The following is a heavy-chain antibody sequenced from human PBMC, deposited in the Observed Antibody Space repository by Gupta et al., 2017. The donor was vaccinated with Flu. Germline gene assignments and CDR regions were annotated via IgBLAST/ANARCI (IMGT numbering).Heavy chain of an antibody. CDR3: ARDWGDGTSTSSNREMDY. Sequence: INWGRQGPGRGLEWMGSINTNTKIPTYDQDFIGRVVCSVDTCDSTGYLQISSVKPDDTAVYDCARDWGDGTSTSSNREMDYWEQGTIVTVST. CDR2: INTNTKIP. V-gene: IGHV7-4-1*02. J-gene: IGHJ4*02. D-gene: IGHD2-2*01.